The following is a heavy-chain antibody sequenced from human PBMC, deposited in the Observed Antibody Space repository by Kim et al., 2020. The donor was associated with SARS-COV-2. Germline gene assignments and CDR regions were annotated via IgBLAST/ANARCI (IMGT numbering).Heavy chain of an antibody. V-gene: IGHV3-15*01. Sequence: GGSLRLSCAASGFTFSNAWMSWVRQAPGKGLEWVGRIKSKTDGGTTDYAAPVKGRFTISRDDSKNTLYLQMNSLKTEDTAVYYCTSGYYLSEFDPWGQGTLVTVSS. J-gene: IGHJ5*02. D-gene: IGHD3-3*01. CDR3: TSGYYLSEFDP. CDR2: IKSKTDGGTT. CDR1: GFTFSNAW.